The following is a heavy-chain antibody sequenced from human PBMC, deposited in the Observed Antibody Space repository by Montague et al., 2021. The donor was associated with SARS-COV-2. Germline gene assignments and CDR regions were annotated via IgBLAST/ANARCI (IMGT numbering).Heavy chain of an antibody. V-gene: IGHV4-39*01. D-gene: IGHD6-13*01. CDR1: GGSISSSYYY. CDR3: AGHLKVAYYIAGAGAHDY. Sequence: SETLSLTCTVSGGSISSSYYYWGWLRPPPGKGLEWIGSIYYSGSTYYNPSIKSRVTISVDTSKNQFSLKMSSVTAADTAVYYCAGHLKVAYYIAGAGAHDYWGQGTLVTVSS. CDR2: IYYSGST. J-gene: IGHJ4*02.